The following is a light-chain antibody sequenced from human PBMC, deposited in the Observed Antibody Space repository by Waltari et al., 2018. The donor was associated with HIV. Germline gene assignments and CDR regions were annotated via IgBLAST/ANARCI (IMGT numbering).Light chain of an antibody. V-gene: IGKV3-20*01. CDR2: VAS. Sequence: EIVLTQSPGTLSLSPGERATLSCRASQSVSSSYLAWYQQKPGQAPRLLIYVASSRATGIPDRFSGSGSGTDFTLTISRLEPEDFAVYYCQQYGNSPDSFGQGTKLEIK. CDR3: QQYGNSPDS. CDR1: QSVSSSY. J-gene: IGKJ2*03.